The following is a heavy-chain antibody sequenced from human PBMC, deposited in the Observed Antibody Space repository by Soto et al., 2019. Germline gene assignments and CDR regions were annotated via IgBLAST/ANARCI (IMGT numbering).Heavy chain of an antibody. D-gene: IGHD1-26*01. J-gene: IGHJ3*02. V-gene: IGHV3-23*01. CDR3: AKEVAEVGQGAFDI. Sequence: GGSLRLSCAASGFTFSSYAMSWVRQAPGKGLEWVSAISGSGSRTFDADSAKGRFTISRDNSKNTLFLQRNSLRAEDTAVYYCAKEVAEVGQGAFDIWGQGTMVTVSS. CDR1: GFTFSSYA. CDR2: ISGSGSRT.